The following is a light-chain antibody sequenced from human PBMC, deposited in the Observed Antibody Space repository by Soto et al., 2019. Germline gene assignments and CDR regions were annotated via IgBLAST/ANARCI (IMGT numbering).Light chain of an antibody. CDR3: QQYNNWLIT. J-gene: IGKJ5*01. V-gene: IGKV3-15*01. Sequence: EIVMTQSPVTLSVSPGERATLSCRASQNISSNLAWYQQKPGQAPRLLIYDASTRATGIPARFSGSGSGTEFTLTISLLQSEDFAVYYCQQYNNWLITFGQGTRLEIK. CDR2: DAS. CDR1: QNISSN.